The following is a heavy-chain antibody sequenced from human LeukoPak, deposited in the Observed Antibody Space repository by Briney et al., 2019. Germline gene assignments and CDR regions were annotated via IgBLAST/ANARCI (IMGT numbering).Heavy chain of an antibody. J-gene: IGHJ4*02. Sequence: GGSLRLSCAASGFIFSDYYMSWIRQAPGKGLEWVSYISSSSSYTKYADSVKGRFTISRDNSKNTLYLQMNSLRAEDTAVYYCARDRMATNDYWGQGTLVTVSS. CDR3: ARDRMATNDY. V-gene: IGHV3-11*06. CDR2: ISSSSSYT. D-gene: IGHD5-24*01. CDR1: GFIFSDYY.